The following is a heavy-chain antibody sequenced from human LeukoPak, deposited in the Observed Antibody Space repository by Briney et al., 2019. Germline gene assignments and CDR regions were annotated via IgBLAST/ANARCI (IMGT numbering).Heavy chain of an antibody. CDR3: AKVSDYYDSSGYSELADY. CDR1: GFTFSSYA. J-gene: IGHJ4*02. V-gene: IGHV3-23*01. Sequence: GGSLRLSCAASGFTFSSYAMSWVRQAPGKGLEWVSAISGSGGSTYYADSVKGRFTISRDNSKNTLYLQMNSLRAEDTAVYYCAKVSDYYDSSGYSELADYWGQGTLVTVSS. D-gene: IGHD3-22*01. CDR2: ISGSGGST.